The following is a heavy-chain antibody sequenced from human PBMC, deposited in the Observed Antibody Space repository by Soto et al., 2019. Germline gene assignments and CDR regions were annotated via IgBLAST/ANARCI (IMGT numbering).Heavy chain of an antibody. CDR3: ASPYMYGSGLYFYGMAG. V-gene: IGHV3-74*01. J-gene: IGHJ6*04. CDR2: IDSGGSTK. D-gene: IGHD6-19*01. Sequence: EVQLVESGGGLVQPGGSLRLSCADSGFTFSRYWMHWVRQAPGKGLVWLSRIDSGGSTKYYADSVKGRFTISRDNDKDTVYLQMNSLRAEDKAVYYCASPYMYGSGLYFYGMAGWGKGTTVTVSS. CDR1: GFTFSRYW.